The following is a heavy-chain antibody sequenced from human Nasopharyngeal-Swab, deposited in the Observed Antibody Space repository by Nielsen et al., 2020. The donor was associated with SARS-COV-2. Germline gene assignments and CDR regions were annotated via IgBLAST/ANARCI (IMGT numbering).Heavy chain of an antibody. V-gene: IGHV3-11*01. J-gene: IGHJ4*02. D-gene: IGHD3-10*01. CDR1: GFTFSDYY. Sequence: GSLKISCAASGFTFSDYYMSWIRQAPGKGLEWVSYISSSGSTIYYADSVKGRFTISRDNAKNSLYLQMNSLRAEDTAVYYCARDSTSYRDRGVFDYWGQGTLVTVSS. CDR2: ISSSGSTI. CDR3: ARDSTSYRDRGVFDY.